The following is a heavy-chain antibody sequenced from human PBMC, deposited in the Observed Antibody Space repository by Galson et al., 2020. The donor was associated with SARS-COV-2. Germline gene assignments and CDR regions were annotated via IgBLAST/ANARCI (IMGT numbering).Heavy chain of an antibody. CDR3: ARRVETGAWVY. CDR1: GGSISTRSYY. J-gene: IGHJ4*02. CDR2: IHYRGST. D-gene: IGHD1-26*01. Sequence: SETLSLTCSVSGGSISTRSYYWGWIRQPPGGGLEWIGRIHYRGSTSYSPSLNGRLTMSVDTSKNQFSLKLNSVTAADTAVYYCARRVETGAWVYWGQGNLGTVAS. V-gene: IGHV4-39*01.